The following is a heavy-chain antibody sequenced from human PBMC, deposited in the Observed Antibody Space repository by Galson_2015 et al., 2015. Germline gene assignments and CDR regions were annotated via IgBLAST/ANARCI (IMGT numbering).Heavy chain of an antibody. V-gene: IGHV3-33*01. D-gene: IGHD6-13*01. CDR3: ARDESMSAAGTDY. Sequence: SLRLSCAASGFTFSSYGMHWVRQAPGKGLEWVAVIWYDGSNKYYTDSVKGRFIISRDNSKKTLYLQMNSLRAEDTAVYYCARDESMSAAGTDYWGQGTLVTVSS. J-gene: IGHJ4*02. CDR1: GFTFSSYG. CDR2: IWYDGSNK.